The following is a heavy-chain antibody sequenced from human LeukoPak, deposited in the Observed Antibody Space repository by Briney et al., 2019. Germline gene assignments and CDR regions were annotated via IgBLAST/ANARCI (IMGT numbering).Heavy chain of an antibody. CDR3: ARAGRAYYGSGKWFDP. Sequence: SETLSLTCAVYGGSFSGYYWSWIRQPPGKGLEWIGEINHSGSTNYHPSLKSRVTISVDTSKNQFSLKLSSVTAADTAVYYCARAGRAYYGSGKWFDPWGQGTLVTVSS. CDR1: GGSFSGYY. CDR2: INHSGST. D-gene: IGHD3-10*01. J-gene: IGHJ5*02. V-gene: IGHV4-34*01.